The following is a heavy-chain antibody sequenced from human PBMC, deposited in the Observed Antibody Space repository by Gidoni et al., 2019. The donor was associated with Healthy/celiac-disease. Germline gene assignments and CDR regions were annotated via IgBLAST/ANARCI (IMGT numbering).Heavy chain of an antibody. CDR3: TRDQADVDYYDSSGYFDY. J-gene: IGHJ4*02. V-gene: IGHV3-49*05. CDR1: GFTFGYYA. Sequence: EVQLVESGGGLVKPGRSLRLSCTASGFTFGYYAISWFRQAPGKGLEWVGFIRSKAYGGTTEYAASVKGRFTISRDDSKSIAYLQMNSLKTEDTAVYYCTRDQADVDYYDSSGYFDYWGQGTLVTVSS. CDR2: IRSKAYGGTT. D-gene: IGHD3-22*01.